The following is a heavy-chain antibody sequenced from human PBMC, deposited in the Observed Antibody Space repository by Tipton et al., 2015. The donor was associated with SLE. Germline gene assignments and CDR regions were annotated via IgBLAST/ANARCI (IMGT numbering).Heavy chain of an antibody. Sequence: LSLTCTVSGGSISGYHWSWLRQPPGRGLEWIGYISYTETTKYNPSLESRVIISVDTSKNQFSLRLSSVTAADTAMYYCARHVGVAYYYAMDVWGQGP. V-gene: IGHV4-59*08. CDR1: GGSISGYH. CDR3: ARHVGVAYYYAMDV. J-gene: IGHJ6*02. CDR2: ISYTETT. D-gene: IGHD2-15*01.